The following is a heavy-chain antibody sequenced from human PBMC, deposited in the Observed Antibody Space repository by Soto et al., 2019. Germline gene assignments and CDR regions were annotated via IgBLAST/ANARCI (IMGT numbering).Heavy chain of an antibody. Sequence: SETLSLTCTVSGGSISRSTYYWGWIRQPPGKGREWIGSIYYSGSTYSRPSLKSRVTISVDTSKNQFSLKLSSVTAADTAVYYCARQVPAAIRLGWFDPWGQGTLVTVSS. CDR2: IYYSGST. D-gene: IGHD2-2*02. V-gene: IGHV4-39*01. CDR1: GGSISRSTYY. CDR3: ARQVPAAIRLGWFDP. J-gene: IGHJ5*02.